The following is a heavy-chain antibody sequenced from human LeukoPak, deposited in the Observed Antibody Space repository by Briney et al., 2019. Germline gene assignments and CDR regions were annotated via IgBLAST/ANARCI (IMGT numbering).Heavy chain of an antibody. CDR1: GFTVSSYW. D-gene: IGHD2-15*01. V-gene: IGHV3-74*01. CDR2: IRRDGTT. CDR3: ARDAGQATPFDY. J-gene: IGHJ4*02. Sequence: GGSLTLSCAASGFTVSSYWIHWVRQAPGKGLVWVSLIRRDGTTSFAASVQGRFTISRDNARNTLYLQMNSLAAEDTAVYYCARDAGQATPFDYWGPGTLVTISS.